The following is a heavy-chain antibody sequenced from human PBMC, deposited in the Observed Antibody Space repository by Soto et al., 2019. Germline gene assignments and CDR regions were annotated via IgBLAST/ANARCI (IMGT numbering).Heavy chain of an antibody. Sequence: QVQLVQSGAEVKKPVASAKVSCKAAGYTVTWQPIYWVRQAPGQRLEWMGWLNPGNGNRRYSEKFQSRVTIARDTSASTAYLELSSLISEATAVYYCACRQDLGECPLDYCGQRTRVTVAS. CDR2: LNPGNGNR. CDR3: ACRQDLGECPLDY. CDR1: GYTVTWQP. D-gene: IGHD3-16*01. V-gene: IGHV1-3*01. J-gene: IGHJ4*02.